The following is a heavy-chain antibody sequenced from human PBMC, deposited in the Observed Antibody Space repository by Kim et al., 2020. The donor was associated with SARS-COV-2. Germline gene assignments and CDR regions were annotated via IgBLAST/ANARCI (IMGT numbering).Heavy chain of an antibody. CDR2: MNPNSGNT. CDR1: GYTLTSYD. V-gene: IGHV1-8*01. CDR3: ARGDYYGSGSYL. J-gene: IGHJ4*02. D-gene: IGHD3-10*01. Sequence: ASVKVSCKASGYTLTSYDINWVRQATGQGLEWMGWMNPNSGNTGYAQKFQGRVTMTRNTSISTAYMELSSLRSEDTAVYYCARGDYYGSGSYLWGQGTLVTVSS.